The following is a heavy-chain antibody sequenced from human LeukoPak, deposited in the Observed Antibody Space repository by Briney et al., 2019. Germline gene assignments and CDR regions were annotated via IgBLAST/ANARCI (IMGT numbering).Heavy chain of an antibody. Sequence: GGSLRLSCAASGFTFSSYSMNWVRQAPGKGLEWVSSISSSSSYIYYADSVKGRFTISRDNAKNSLYLQMNSLRAEHTAVYYCARADWNDGAGSDYWGQGTLVTVSS. CDR2: ISSSSSYI. J-gene: IGHJ4*02. CDR1: GFTFSSYS. V-gene: IGHV3-21*01. CDR3: ARADWNDGAGSDY. D-gene: IGHD1-1*01.